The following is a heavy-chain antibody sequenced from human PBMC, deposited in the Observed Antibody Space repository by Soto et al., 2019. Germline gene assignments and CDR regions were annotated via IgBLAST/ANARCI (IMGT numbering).Heavy chain of an antibody. J-gene: IGHJ1*01. Sequence: QVQLVQSGAEVKKPGASVKVSCKASGYTFTGYYMHWVRQAPGQGLEWMGWINPNSGGTNYAQKFQGWVTMTRDTSISTAYMELIRLRSDDTAVYYCAREKGYCSGGSCYVAESFQHWGQGTLGTVSS. CDR3: AREKGYCSGGSCYVAESFQH. D-gene: IGHD2-15*01. CDR2: INPNSGGT. CDR1: GYTFTGYY. V-gene: IGHV1-2*04.